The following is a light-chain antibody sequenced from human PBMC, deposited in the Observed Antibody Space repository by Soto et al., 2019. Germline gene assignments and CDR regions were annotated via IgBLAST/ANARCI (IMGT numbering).Light chain of an antibody. V-gene: IGKV3-11*01. J-gene: IGKJ4*01. Sequence: EIVLTQSPATLSLSPGERATLSCRASQSVSSYLAWYQQKPGQAPRLLIYDASNRATGIPARFSGSRFRTVFTLSIGRLQPEYFPDYRWQQRSNWPTSFGGRAKVEIK. CDR1: QSVSSY. CDR2: DAS. CDR3: QQRSNWPTS.